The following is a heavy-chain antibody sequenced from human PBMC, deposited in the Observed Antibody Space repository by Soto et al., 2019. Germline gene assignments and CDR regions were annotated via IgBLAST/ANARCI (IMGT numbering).Heavy chain of an antibody. CDR1: DDSISSPTYH. J-gene: IGHJ4*02. V-gene: IGHV4-39*01. CDR2: IYYSGST. Sequence: QLQLQESGPGLVKPSGTLSLTCTVSDDSISSPTYHWGWIRQPPGKGLEWIGNIYYSGSTYYNPSLKSRVTISVDTSRSQFSLTLSSVTAADTAVYYCARHHSPQRSLISFDFWGQGTLVTVSS. D-gene: IGHD6-25*01. CDR3: ARHHSPQRSLISFDF.